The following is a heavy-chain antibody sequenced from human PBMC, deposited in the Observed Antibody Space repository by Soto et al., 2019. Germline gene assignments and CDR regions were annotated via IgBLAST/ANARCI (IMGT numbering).Heavy chain of an antibody. CDR1: GFTFRRYP. CDR3: ARVPNDSPGYSIDF. V-gene: IGHV3-48*02. Sequence: EVQLVESGGGLVQPGGSLRLACAASGFTFRRYPMTWIRQGPGQGLEWVSDISASSDFIYYADSVKGRFTISRDNAKNSLYLQMHSLIDEDTAVYYCARVPNDSPGYSIDFWGQGTLVTVSS. J-gene: IGHJ4*02. D-gene: IGHD3-22*01. CDR2: ISASSDFI.